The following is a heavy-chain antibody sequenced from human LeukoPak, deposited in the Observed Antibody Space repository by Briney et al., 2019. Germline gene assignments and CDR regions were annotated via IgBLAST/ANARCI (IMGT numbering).Heavy chain of an antibody. CDR3: ARRYYGSGSYEPALLDYYYYMDV. V-gene: IGHV7-4-1*02. CDR1: GYTFTSYA. Sequence: ASVKVSCKASGYTFTSYAMNWVRQAPGQGLEWMGWINTNTGNSTYAQGFTGRFVFSLDTSVSTAYLQISSLKAEDTAVYYCARRYYGSGSYEPALLDYYYYMDVWGKGTTVTVSS. D-gene: IGHD3-10*01. J-gene: IGHJ6*03. CDR2: INTNTGNS.